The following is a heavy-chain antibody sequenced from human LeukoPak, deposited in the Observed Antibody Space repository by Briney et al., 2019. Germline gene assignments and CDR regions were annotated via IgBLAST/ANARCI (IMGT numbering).Heavy chain of an antibody. CDR3: ARAGDIVTTMGV. Sequence: GGSLRLSRAASGFTFSSYWMHWVRQGPGKGLVWVSRINSDGGSTTYADSVKGRFTISRDNAKNTLYLQMNSLRAEDTAVYYCARAGDIVTTMGVWGQGTTVTVSS. D-gene: IGHD5-12*01. J-gene: IGHJ6*02. CDR1: GFTFSSYW. V-gene: IGHV3-74*01. CDR2: INSDGGST.